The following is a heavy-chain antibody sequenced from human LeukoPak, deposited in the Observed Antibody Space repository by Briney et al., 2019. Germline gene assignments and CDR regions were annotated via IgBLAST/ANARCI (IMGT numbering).Heavy chain of an antibody. CDR2: IYPGDSDT. J-gene: IGHJ3*01. D-gene: IGHD3-22*01. CDR1: GYRFSTYW. V-gene: IGHV5-51*01. CDR3: ARPNITSYYDSRGYDAFDV. Sequence: GESLKISCKGSGYRFSTYWIAWVRQMPGKGLEWMGIIYPGDSDTRYSPSFQGQVTISADKSVNTAYLQWSSLKASDTAMYYCARPNITSYYDSRGYDAFDVWGQGTMVTVFS.